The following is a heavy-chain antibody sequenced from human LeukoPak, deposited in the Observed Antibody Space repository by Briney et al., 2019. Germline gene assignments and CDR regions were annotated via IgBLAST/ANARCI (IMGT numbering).Heavy chain of an antibody. CDR2: MYLSGTT. CDR1: GDSINSLDL. J-gene: IGHJ4*02. Sequence: SETLSLTCTVSGDSINSLDLWSWVRQPPGKGLEWIGEMYLSGTTHSNPSVKSRVTISIDKSKNQFFLNLSSVIAADTAVYYCAGLVGRYSSGLYYYYFDYWGQGTLVTVSS. D-gene: IGHD3-22*01. V-gene: IGHV4-4*02. CDR3: AGLVGRYSSGLYYYYFDY.